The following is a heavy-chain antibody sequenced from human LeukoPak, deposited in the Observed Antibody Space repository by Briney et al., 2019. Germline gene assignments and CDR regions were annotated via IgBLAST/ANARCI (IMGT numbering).Heavy chain of an antibody. CDR3: ARQPGTLGRNSPQDAFDI. D-gene: IGHD6-13*01. CDR2: IWYDGSNK. V-gene: IGHV3-33*01. CDR1: GFTFSSYG. J-gene: IGHJ3*02. Sequence: QTGGSLRLSCAASGFTFSSYGMHWVRQAPGKGLEWVAVIWYDGSNKYYADSVKGRFTISRDNSKNTLYLQMNSLRAEDTAVYYCARQPGTLGRNSPQDAFDIWGQGTMVTVSS.